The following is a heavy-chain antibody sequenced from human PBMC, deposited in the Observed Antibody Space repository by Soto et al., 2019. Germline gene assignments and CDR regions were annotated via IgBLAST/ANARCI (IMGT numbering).Heavy chain of an antibody. J-gene: IGHJ4*02. CDR3: ARGAGYCSGGSCYDQCS. V-gene: IGHV1-46*01. CDR1: GYTFTSYC. D-gene: IGHD2-15*01. Sequence: ASVKVSCKASGYTFTSYCMHWVRQAPGQGLEWMGIINPSGGSTSYAQKFQGRVTMTRDTSTSTVYMELSSLRSEDTAVYYCARGAGYCSGGSCYDQCSWGQGTLVTVSS. CDR2: INPSGGST.